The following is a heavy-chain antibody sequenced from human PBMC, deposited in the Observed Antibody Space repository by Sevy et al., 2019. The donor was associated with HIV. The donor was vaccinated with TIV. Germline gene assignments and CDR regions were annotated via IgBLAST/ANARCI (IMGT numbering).Heavy chain of an antibody. J-gene: IGHJ4*02. CDR1: GFTFSNYG. D-gene: IGHD3-16*02. Sequence: GGSLRLSCAASGFTFSNYGMHWVRQAPGKGLEWVALIRFDASTKYYKDSVKGRFTVSRDNAKNIQYLQMNSLRPEDTAVYYCAKDLTGRYTSSCGDFDYWGQGTLVTVSS. CDR3: AKDLTGRYTSSCGDFDY. V-gene: IGHV3-30*02. CDR2: IRFDASTK.